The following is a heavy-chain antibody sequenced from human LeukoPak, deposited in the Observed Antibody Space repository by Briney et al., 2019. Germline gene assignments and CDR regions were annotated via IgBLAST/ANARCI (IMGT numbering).Heavy chain of an antibody. V-gene: IGHV4-59*01. CDR2: IYYSGST. D-gene: IGHD3-3*01. CDR1: GGSISTYY. J-gene: IGHJ4*02. Sequence: KSSETLSLTCSVSGGSISTYYWTWIRQPPGKGLEWIGYIYYSGSTNYNPSLKSRVNISLDTSKNQFSLKLSSVTAADTAVYYCARAILSGYPDSWGQGTLVIVFS. CDR3: ARAILSGYPDS.